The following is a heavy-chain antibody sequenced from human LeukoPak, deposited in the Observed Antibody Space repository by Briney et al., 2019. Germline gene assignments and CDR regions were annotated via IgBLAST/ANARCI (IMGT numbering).Heavy chain of an antibody. CDR3: ARARSHGDYFDY. CDR1: GGSISSGDYY. Sequence: SETLSLTCTVSGGSISSGDYYWSWIRQPPGKGLEWIGYIYYSGSTYYNPSLKSRVTISVDTSKNQFSLKLSSVTAADTAVYYCARARSHGDYFDYWGQGTLVTVSS. V-gene: IGHV4-30-4*01. D-gene: IGHD4-17*01. CDR2: IYYSGST. J-gene: IGHJ4*02.